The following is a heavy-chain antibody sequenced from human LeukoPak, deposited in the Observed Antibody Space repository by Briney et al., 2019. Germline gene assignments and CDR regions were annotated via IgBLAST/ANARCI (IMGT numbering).Heavy chain of an antibody. CDR2: INPNSGVT. CDR3: ARDMVVTDAFDI. CDR1: GYTFTGYY. D-gene: IGHD2-21*02. V-gene: IGHV1-2*02. Sequence: ASVKVSCKASGYTFTGYYLHWVRQAPGQGLEWMGWINPNSGVTNYAQNFQGRVTMTRDTSISTAYMELSRLRSDDTAVYYCARDMVVTDAFDIWGQGTLVTVSS. J-gene: IGHJ3*02.